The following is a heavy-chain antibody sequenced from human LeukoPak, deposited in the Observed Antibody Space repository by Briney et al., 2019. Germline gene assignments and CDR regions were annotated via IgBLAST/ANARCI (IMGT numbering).Heavy chain of an antibody. CDR1: GYTLTRSD. Sequence: ASVKVSCKASGYTLTRSDINWVGQATGQGLEWMGWMNPNSGNTGYAQKFQGRVTITKNTYISTAYMELSSLRTDDKAVYYCARGPQNIVVVPAARGLGIKYYYYYYMDVWGKGTTVTVSS. V-gene: IGHV1-8*03. CDR3: ARGPQNIVVVPAARGLGIKYYYYYYMDV. J-gene: IGHJ6*03. CDR2: MNPNSGNT. D-gene: IGHD2-2*01.